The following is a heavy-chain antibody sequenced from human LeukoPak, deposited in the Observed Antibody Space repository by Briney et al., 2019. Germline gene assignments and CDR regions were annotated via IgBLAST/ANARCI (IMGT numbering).Heavy chain of an antibody. J-gene: IGHJ4*02. D-gene: IGHD3-9*01. V-gene: IGHV1-69*04. CDR3: ARDYSYYDILTDELGEDY. Sequence: ASVKVSCKASGGTFSSYAISWVRQAPGQGLEWMGRIIPILGIANYAQKFQGRVTITADKSTSTAYMELSSLRSEDTAVYYCARDYSYYDILTDELGEDYWGQGTLVTVSS. CDR2: IIPILGIA. CDR1: GGTFSSYA.